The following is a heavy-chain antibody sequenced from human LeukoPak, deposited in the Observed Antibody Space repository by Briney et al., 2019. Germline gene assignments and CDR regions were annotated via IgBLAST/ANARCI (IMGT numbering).Heavy chain of an antibody. CDR1: GGSISSSSYY. D-gene: IGHD3-9*01. CDR3: ASGELRYFDWSETFFDY. J-gene: IGHJ4*02. V-gene: IGHV4-39*07. Sequence: SQTLSLTCTVSGGSISSSSYYWGWIRQPPGKGLEWIGSIYYSGSTYYNPSLKSRVTISVDTSKNQFSLKLSSVTAADTAVYYCASGELRYFDWSETFFDYWGQGTLVTVSS. CDR2: IYYSGST.